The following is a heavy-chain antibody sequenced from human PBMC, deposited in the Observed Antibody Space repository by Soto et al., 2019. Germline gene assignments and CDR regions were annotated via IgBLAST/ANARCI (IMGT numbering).Heavy chain of an antibody. J-gene: IGHJ6*02. CDR3: VMVDKCVTPTPQDG. CDR1: GYIFVNYG. V-gene: IGHV1-18*01. D-gene: IGHD3-16*02. Sequence: QVQLVQSGDEVKKPGASVKVSCKASGYIFVNYGIAWVRQAPGQGLEWMGWISPYTGNTHSATKVQGRLTMTTDTTTTTAQMALGSLTSGETAVSSCVMVDKCVTPTPQDGWGQGTTVTVSS. CDR2: ISPYTGNT.